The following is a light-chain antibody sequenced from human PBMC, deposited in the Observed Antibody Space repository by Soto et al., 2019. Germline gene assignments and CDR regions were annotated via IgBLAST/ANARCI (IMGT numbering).Light chain of an antibody. J-gene: IGKJ4*01. Sequence: EIVLTQSPDTLSLSPGERATLSCRASQSVSGTSLAWYQQKPGQSPSLLIHGASSRASDVPDRFSGSGSGTDFTLTISRLEPEDFAVYYCQLYGTSTVTFGGGTKVELK. CDR1: QSVSGTS. V-gene: IGKV3-20*01. CDR3: QLYGTSTVT. CDR2: GAS.